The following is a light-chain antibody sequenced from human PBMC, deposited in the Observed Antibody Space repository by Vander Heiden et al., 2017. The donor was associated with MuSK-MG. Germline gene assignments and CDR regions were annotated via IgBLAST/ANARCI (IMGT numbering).Light chain of an antibody. Sequence: HSPLSHPAPVSGSPAQSITISCTGTSSDVGSYNLVSWYQQHPGKAPKLMIYEGSKRPSGVSNRFSGSKSGNTASLTISGLQAEDEADYYCCSYAGSSTLVFGGGTKLTVL. CDR2: EGS. V-gene: IGLV2-23*01. CDR3: CSYAGSSTLV. CDR1: SSDVGSYNL. J-gene: IGLJ2*01.